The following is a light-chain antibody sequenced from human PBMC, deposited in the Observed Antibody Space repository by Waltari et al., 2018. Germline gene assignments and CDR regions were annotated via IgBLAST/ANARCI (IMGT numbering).Light chain of an antibody. CDR1: GIDIGASKY. CDR2: EVT. Sequence: QSALTQPASVSGSPGQSITISCSGIGIDIGASKYVFWYQQHPGKAPKLMIYEVTYRPSGVSDRFSDSKSGNTASLTISGLQAEDEADYFCCTYTSSDTRVFGTGTKVTVL. V-gene: IGLV2-14*03. J-gene: IGLJ1*01. CDR3: CTYTSSDTRV.